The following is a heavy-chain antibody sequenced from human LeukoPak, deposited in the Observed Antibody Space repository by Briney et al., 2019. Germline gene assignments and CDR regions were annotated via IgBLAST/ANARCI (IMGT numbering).Heavy chain of an antibody. CDR2: INPNSGGT. V-gene: IGHV1-2*02. CDR3: ATGTTGATFDY. D-gene: IGHD4-17*01. J-gene: IGHJ4*02. Sequence: GASVKVSCKASGYTFTGYYLHWVRQAPGQGLEWMGWINPNSGGTNYAQKFQGRVTMTRGTSISTAYMELSSLRSDDTAVYYCATGTTGATFDYWGQGTLVTVSS. CDR1: GYTFTGYY.